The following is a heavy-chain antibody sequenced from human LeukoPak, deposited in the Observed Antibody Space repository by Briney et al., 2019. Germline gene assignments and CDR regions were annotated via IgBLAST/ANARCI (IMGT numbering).Heavy chain of an antibody. Sequence: GGSLRLSCAASGFTVSSNYMSWVRQAPGKGLEWVSVIYAGGTTYYADSVKGRFTISRDNSKNTLYLQMNSLRVEDTAVYYCARVRFYYYYMDVWGKGTTVTVSS. CDR1: GFTVSSNY. CDR3: ARVRFYYYYMDV. V-gene: IGHV3-66*02. CDR2: IYAGGTT. J-gene: IGHJ6*03.